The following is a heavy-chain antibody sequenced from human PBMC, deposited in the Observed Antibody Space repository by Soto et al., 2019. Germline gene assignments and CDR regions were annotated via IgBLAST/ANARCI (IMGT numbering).Heavy chain of an antibody. V-gene: IGHV1-18*01. J-gene: IGHJ4*02. CDR2: ISAYNGNT. D-gene: IGHD3-22*01. CDR3: VRDSGPSYYDDSSGYAEQTRFDY. CDR1: GYTFTSYG. Sequence: QVQLVQSGAEVKKPGASVKVSCKASGYTFTSYGISWVRQAPGQGLAWMGWISAYNGNTNYAQKLQGRVTMTTDTATSTAYMELRSRRSDDTDVYYCVRDSGPSYYDDSSGYAEQTRFDYWGQGTLGTVSS.